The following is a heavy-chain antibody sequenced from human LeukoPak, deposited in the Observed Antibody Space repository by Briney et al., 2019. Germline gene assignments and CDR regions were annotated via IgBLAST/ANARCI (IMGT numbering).Heavy chain of an antibody. CDR1: GYTLIELS. CDR3: ATLKWELLFGITRNYFDY. D-gene: IGHD1-26*01. V-gene: IGHV1-24*01. J-gene: IGHJ4*02. CDR2: FDPEDGET. Sequence: GASVKVYCKVSGYTLIELSLQWTRQAPGKGLEWMGGFDPEDGETIYAQKFQGRVTMTEDTSTDTAYMELSSLRSEDTAVYYCATLKWELLFGITRNYFDYWGQGTLVTVSS.